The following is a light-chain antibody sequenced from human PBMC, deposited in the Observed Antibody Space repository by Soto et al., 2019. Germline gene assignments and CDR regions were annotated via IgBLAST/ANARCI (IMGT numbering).Light chain of an antibody. Sequence: EMVLTQSPGTLSLSPGERATLSCRASQSVSSSYLAWYQQKPGQAPRLLIYAASSRATGIPDRFSGSGSGTDFTLTISRLEPEEFAVYYCQQYGSSPLTFGVGTKVEIK. V-gene: IGKV3-20*01. CDR1: QSVSSSY. CDR2: AAS. CDR3: QQYGSSPLT. J-gene: IGKJ4*01.